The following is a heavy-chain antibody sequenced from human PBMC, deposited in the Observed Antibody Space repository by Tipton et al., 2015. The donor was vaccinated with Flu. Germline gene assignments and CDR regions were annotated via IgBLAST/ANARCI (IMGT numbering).Heavy chain of an antibody. D-gene: IGHD2-2*01. CDR3: ARTRGGYCSSISCYADYFDL. Sequence: SLRLSCTASAFTFNSYWVSWVRQAPGKGLEWVANIKQGGSEKYYVDSVKGRFIISRDNAKTSLYLQMNSLRAEDTAVYYCARTRGGYCSSISCYADYFDLWGQGTLVTVSS. CDR2: IKQGGSEK. J-gene: IGHJ4*02. V-gene: IGHV3-7*01. CDR1: AFTFNSYW.